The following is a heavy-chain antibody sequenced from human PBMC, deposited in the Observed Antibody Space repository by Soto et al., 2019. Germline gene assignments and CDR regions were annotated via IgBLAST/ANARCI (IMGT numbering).Heavy chain of an antibody. J-gene: IGHJ3*02. D-gene: IGHD6-13*01. CDR1: GGSISSYY. CDR2: IYYSGST. CDR3: ARRYSSACDI. Sequence: QVQLQESGPGLVKPSETLSLTCTVSGGSISSYYWSWIRQPPGKGLEWIGYIYYSGSTNYNPSLKSRVTIPVATANTQFSLKLSSVTAADTAVYYCARRYSSACDIWGQGTMVTVSS. V-gene: IGHV4-59*08.